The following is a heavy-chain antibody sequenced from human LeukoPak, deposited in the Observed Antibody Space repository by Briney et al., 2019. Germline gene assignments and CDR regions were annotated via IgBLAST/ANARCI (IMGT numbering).Heavy chain of an antibody. CDR1: GYSISSGYY. CDR3: ARGGYTCYDFWSGYLKSYYFDY. V-gene: IGHV4-38-2*02. J-gene: IGHJ4*02. Sequence: PSETLSLTCTVSGYSISSGYYWGWIRQPPGKGLEWIGEINHSGSTNYNPSLKSRVTISVDTYKNQFSLKLSSVTAADTAVYYCARGGYTCYDFWSGYLKSYYFDYWGQGTLVTVSS. D-gene: IGHD3-3*01. CDR2: INHSGST.